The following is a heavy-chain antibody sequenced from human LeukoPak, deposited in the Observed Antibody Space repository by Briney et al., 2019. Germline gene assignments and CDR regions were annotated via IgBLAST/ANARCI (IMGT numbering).Heavy chain of an antibody. CDR2: IYYSGST. Sequence: SETLSLTCTVSGGSISSYYWSWIRQPPGKGLEWMGYIYYSGSTNYNPSLKSRVTTSVDTSKNQFSLKLSSVTAADTAVYYCARLNPLNSSGWYFGAFDIWGQGTMVTVSS. D-gene: IGHD6-19*01. V-gene: IGHV4-59*08. CDR1: GGSISSYY. J-gene: IGHJ3*02. CDR3: ARLNPLNSSGWYFGAFDI.